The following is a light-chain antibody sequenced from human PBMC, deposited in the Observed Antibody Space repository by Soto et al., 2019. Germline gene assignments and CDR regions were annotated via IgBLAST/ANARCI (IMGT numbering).Light chain of an antibody. CDR1: SSDVGGHNY. V-gene: IGLV2-14*01. J-gene: IGLJ7*01. CDR2: EVS. Sequence: QSALTQPASVSGSPGQSITISCTGTSSDVGGHNYVSWYQQHPGKAPKLMIYEVSNRPSGVSNRFSGSKSGNTASLTISGLQAEDEADYYCTSYTGSSTVFGGGTQLTVL. CDR3: TSYTGSSTV.